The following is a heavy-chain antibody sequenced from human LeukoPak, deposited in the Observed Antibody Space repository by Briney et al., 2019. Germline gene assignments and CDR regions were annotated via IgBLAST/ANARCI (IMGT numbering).Heavy chain of an antibody. CDR3: ATLGDAFDI. Sequence: GGSLRLSCAASGFTFSSYEMNWVRQAPGKGLEWVSYISSSGSTIYYADSVKGRFTISRDNAKNSLYLQMNSLSAVDTAVYYCATLGDAFDIWGQGTMVTVSS. J-gene: IGHJ3*02. D-gene: IGHD7-27*01. V-gene: IGHV3-48*03. CDR2: ISSSGSTI. CDR1: GFTFSSYE.